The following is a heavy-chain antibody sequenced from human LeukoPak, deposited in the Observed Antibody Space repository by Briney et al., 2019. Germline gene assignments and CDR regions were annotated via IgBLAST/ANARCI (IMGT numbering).Heavy chain of an antibody. J-gene: IGHJ5*02. CDR3: AREGNSGSYLLDP. CDR1: GFTFSSYG. CDR2: ISYDGSNK. Sequence: GGSLRLSCAASGFTFSSYGMHWVRQAPGKGLEWVAVISYDGSNKYYADSVKGRFTISRDNSKNTLYLQMNSLSTEDTAVYYCAREGNSGSYLLDPWGQGTLVTVSS. V-gene: IGHV3-30*03. D-gene: IGHD1-26*01.